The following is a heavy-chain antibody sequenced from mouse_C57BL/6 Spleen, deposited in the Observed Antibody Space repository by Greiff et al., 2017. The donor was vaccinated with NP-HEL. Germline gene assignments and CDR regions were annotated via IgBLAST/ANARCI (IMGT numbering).Heavy chain of an antibody. CDR1: GFTFSDYY. V-gene: IGHV5-16*01. Sequence: DVKLVESEGGLVQPGSSMKLSCTASGFTFSDYYMAWVRQVPEKGLEWVANINYDGSSTYYLDSLKSRFIISRDNAKNILYLQMSSLKSEDTATYYCARAIITTGLDYWGQGTTLTVSS. J-gene: IGHJ2*01. CDR2: INYDGSST. CDR3: ARAIITTGLDY. D-gene: IGHD1-1*01.